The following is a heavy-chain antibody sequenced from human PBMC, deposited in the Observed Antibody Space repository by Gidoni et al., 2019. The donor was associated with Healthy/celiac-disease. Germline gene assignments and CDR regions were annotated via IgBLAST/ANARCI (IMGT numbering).Heavy chain of an antibody. CDR3: ARDRARKGSAYFDY. Sequence: QVQLVESGGGVVQPGRSVRLSCAASGFTFSSYGMHWVRQAPGKGLEWVAVIWYDGSNKYYADSVKGRFTISRDNSKNTLYLQMNSLRAEDTAVYYCARDRARKGSAYFDYWGQGTLVTVSS. CDR1: GFTFSSYG. J-gene: IGHJ4*02. CDR2: IWYDGSNK. D-gene: IGHD3-10*01. V-gene: IGHV3-33*01.